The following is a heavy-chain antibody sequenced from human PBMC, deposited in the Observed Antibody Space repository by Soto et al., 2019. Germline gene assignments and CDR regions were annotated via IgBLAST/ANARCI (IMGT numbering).Heavy chain of an antibody. V-gene: IGHV4-34*01. Sequence: PSETLSLTCAVYGGSFSGYYWSWLRQPPGKGLEWIGEISHSGSPNYNPSLKSRVTISVDTSKNQFSLKMTSVTAADTAVYYCATANWSHHYFDPWGQGTLVTVSS. CDR3: ATANWSHHYFDP. J-gene: IGHJ5*02. CDR1: GGSFSGYY. CDR2: ISHSGSP. D-gene: IGHD1-1*01.